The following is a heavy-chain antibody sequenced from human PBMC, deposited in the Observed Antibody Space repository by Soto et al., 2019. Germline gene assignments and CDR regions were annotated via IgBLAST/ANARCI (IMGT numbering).Heavy chain of an antibody. J-gene: IGHJ4*02. CDR2: ISYDGSNK. V-gene: IGHV3-30*18. CDR3: AKDAHTYYYGSGSYYNGPFDY. Sequence: GGSLRLSCAASGFTFSSYGMHWVRQAPGKGLEWVAVISYDGSNKYYADSVKGRFTISRDNSKNTLYLQMNSLRAEDTAVYYCAKDAHTYYYGSGSYYNGPFDYWGQGTLVTVSS. CDR1: GFTFSSYG. D-gene: IGHD3-10*01.